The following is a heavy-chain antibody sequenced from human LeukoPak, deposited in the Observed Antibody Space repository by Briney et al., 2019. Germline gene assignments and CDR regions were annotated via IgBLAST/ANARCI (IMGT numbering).Heavy chain of an antibody. CDR2: IYPGDSDT. CDR1: GYSFTSYW. V-gene: IGHV5-51*01. D-gene: IGHD3-22*01. J-gene: IGHJ3*02. Sequence: GESLKISCKGSGYSFTSYWIGWVRQMPGKGLEWMGIIYPGDSDTRYSPSFQGQVTISADKSVSTAYLQWSSLKASDTAMYYCARQRSYYDSSGYYYAFDIWGQGTMVTVSS. CDR3: ARQRSYYDSSGYYYAFDI.